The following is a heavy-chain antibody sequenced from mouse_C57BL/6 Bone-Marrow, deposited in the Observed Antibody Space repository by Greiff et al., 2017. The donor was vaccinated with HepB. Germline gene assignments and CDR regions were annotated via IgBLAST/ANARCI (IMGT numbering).Heavy chain of an antibody. Sequence: EVKLMESGGGLVQPGGSLSLSCAASGFTFTDYYMSWVRQPPGKALEWLGFIRNKANGYTTEYSASVKGRFTISRDNSQSILYLQMNALRAEDSATYYCARSGGGNWYFDVWGTGTTVTVSS. CDR1: GFTFTDYY. CDR3: ARSGGGNWYFDV. J-gene: IGHJ1*03. V-gene: IGHV7-3*01. CDR2: IRNKANGYTT.